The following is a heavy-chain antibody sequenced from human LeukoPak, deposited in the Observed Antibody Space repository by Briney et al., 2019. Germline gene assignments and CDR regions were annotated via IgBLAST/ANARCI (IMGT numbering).Heavy chain of an antibody. D-gene: IGHD6-19*01. CDR1: GFTFSSYA. Sequence: GRSLRLSCAASGFTFSSYAMHGVRQSPGKGREGVAVISYEGSNKYYADSVKGRFTISRDNSKNTLYLQMNSLRAEDTAVYYCARARSHSSSPSPDYYYYGMDVWGQGTTVTVSS. CDR3: ARARSHSSSPSPDYYYYGMDV. CDR2: ISYEGSNK. V-gene: IGHV3-30-3*01. J-gene: IGHJ6*02.